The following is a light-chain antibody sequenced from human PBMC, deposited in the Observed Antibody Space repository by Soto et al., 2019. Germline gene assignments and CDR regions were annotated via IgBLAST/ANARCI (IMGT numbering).Light chain of an antibody. CDR2: AAS. CDR1: QTVGSSY. J-gene: IGKJ1*01. CDR3: QHYVSSSWM. Sequence: EAVWTQSPGTLSLSPGERATLSCRASQTVGSSYIAWYQQKPGQTPRLLIYAASSRATGVPDRFSGSGSGTDFTLTISRLEPEDFAVYYCQHYVSSSWMFGQGTKVDIK. V-gene: IGKV3-20*01.